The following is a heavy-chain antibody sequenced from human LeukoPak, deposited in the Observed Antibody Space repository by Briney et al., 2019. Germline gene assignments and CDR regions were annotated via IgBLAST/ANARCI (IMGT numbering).Heavy chain of an antibody. D-gene: IGHD2-2*01. CDR1: GYTFTAYY. Sequence: ASVKVSCKXSGYTFTAYYIHWVRQSPGQGLEWMGWINRNSGGTYYAQQFQGRVTMTRDTSISTAYVELSRLRSDDTAVYYCARDKGGEYQLLYNWFDPWGQGTLVTVSS. CDR3: ARDKGGEYQLLYNWFDP. CDR2: INRNSGGT. V-gene: IGHV1-2*02. J-gene: IGHJ5*02.